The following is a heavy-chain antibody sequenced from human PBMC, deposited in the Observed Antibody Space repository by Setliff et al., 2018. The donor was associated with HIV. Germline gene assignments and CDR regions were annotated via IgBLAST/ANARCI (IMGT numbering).Heavy chain of an antibody. V-gene: IGHV3-48*03. CDR2: ISSSGSTI. CDR1: GFTFSSYE. J-gene: IGHJ3*02. Sequence: GGSLRLSCAASGFTFSSYEMNWVRQAPGKGLEWVSYISSSGSTIYYADSVKGRFTISRDNAKNSLYLQMNSLRAEDTAVYYCAREGRGARAEDAFDIWGQGTMVTVPS. D-gene: IGHD1-26*01. CDR3: AREGRGARAEDAFDI.